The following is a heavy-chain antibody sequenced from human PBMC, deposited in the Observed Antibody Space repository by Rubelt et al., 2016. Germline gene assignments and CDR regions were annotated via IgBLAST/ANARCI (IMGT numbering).Heavy chain of an antibody. V-gene: IGHV6-1*01. CDR3: AREGQLVPERIDY. J-gene: IGHJ4*02. CDR2: TYYRSKWYN. D-gene: IGHD6-13*01. Sequence: SPSRGLEWLGRTYYRSKWYNDYAVSVKSRMTINPDTSKNQFSLQLNSVTPEDTAVYYCAREGQLVPERIDYWGQGTLVTVSS.